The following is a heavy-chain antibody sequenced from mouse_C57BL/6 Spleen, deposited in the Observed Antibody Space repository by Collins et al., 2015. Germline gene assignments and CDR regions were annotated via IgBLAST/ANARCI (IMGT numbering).Heavy chain of an antibody. J-gene: IGHJ3*01. D-gene: IGHD1-1*01. V-gene: IGHV5-6-5*01. CDR2: ISSAGNT. CDR3: ACITTIAY. CDR1: GFTFSSYA. Sequence: EVKLVESGGGLVKPGGSLKLSCADSGFTFSSYAMSWVRQTPEKRLEWVASISSAGNTYYPDSVKGRFTISRDNARNILYLQMSSLRSEDTAMYYCACITTIAYWGQGTLVTVSA.